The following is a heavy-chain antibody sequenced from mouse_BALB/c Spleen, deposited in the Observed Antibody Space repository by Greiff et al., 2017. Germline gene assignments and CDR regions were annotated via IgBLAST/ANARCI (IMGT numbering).Heavy chain of an antibody. CDR2: INPGSGGT. CDR3: ARSGDFHFDY. Sequence: QVQLQQSGAELVRPGTSVKVSCKASGYAFTNYLIEWVKQRPGQGLEWIGVINPGSGGTNYNEKFKGKATLTADKSSSTAYMQLSSLTSDDSAVYFCARSGDFHFDYWGQGTTLTVSA. CDR1: GYAFTNYL. D-gene: IGHD4-1*01. V-gene: IGHV1-54*01. J-gene: IGHJ2*01.